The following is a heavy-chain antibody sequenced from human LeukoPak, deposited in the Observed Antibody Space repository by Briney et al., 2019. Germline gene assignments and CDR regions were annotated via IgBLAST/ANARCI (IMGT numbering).Heavy chain of an antibody. J-gene: IGHJ4*02. CDR1: GFTFISYS. D-gene: IGHD6-19*01. Sequence: GGSLRLSCVASGFTFISYSMAWVRQAPGKGLEWVSVINDSGGYTVYADSVKGRFTISRDNSENTLYLQMNSLRAEDTAVYYCARERHRGVEVADHFDHWGQGTLVTVSS. CDR3: ARERHRGVEVADHFDH. V-gene: IGHV3-23*01. CDR2: INDSGGYT.